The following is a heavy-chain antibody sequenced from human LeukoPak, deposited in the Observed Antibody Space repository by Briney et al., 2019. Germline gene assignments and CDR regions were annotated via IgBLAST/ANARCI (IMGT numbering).Heavy chain of an antibody. CDR1: GYTFTSYG. CDR2: ISAYNGNT. Sequence: ASVKVSCKASGYTFTSYGISWVRQAPGQGLEWMGWISAYNGNTNYAQKLQGRVTMTTDTSTSTAYMELRSLRSDDTAVYYCARELAYCGGDCYSSFDYWGQGTLVTVSP. V-gene: IGHV1-18*01. J-gene: IGHJ4*02. CDR3: ARELAYCGGDCYSSFDY. D-gene: IGHD2-21*02.